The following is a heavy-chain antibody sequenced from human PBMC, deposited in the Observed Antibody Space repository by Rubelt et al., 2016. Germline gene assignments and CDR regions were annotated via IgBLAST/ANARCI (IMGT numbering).Heavy chain of an antibody. Sequence: QVQLVQSGAEVKKPGASVKVSCKVSGYTFTELSMHWVRQAPGKGLEWMGGFDPEDGETIYAQRFQGRGTMTEETSTDTAYMELSSLRSEDTAVYYCATGQYSSGCDYWGQGTLVTVSS. J-gene: IGHJ4*02. CDR3: ATGQYSSGCDY. CDR2: FDPEDGET. CDR1: GYTFTELS. D-gene: IGHD6-19*01. V-gene: IGHV1-24*01.